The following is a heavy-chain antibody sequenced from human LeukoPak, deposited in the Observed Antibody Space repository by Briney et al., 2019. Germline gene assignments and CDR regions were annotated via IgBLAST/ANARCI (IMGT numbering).Heavy chain of an antibody. CDR1: GFTFSSYS. D-gene: IGHD3-22*01. Sequence: GGTQRLFRAASGFTFSSYSMNWVRRAPGKGLEWVLYISSSRSTIYYADSVKGRFTISRDNAKNSLYLQMNSLRDEDTAVYYCARGRRYYDSSGPTGVYYFDYWGQGTLVTVSS. CDR2: ISSSRSTI. CDR3: ARGRRYYDSSGPTGVYYFDY. V-gene: IGHV3-48*02. J-gene: IGHJ4*02.